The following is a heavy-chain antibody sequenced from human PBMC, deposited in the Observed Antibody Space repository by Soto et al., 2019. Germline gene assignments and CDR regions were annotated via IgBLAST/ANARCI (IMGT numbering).Heavy chain of an antibody. J-gene: IGHJ6*02. CDR1: GLTLSSYA. CDR3: ARDHHYGMDV. CDR2: ISYDGSNK. Sequence: LILSGAACGLTLSSYAMHLVRQAPGKGLEWVAVISYDGSNKYYADSVKGRFTISRDNSKNTLYLQMNSLRAEDTAVYYCARDHHYGMDVWGQGTKVTVYS. V-gene: IGHV3-30-3*01.